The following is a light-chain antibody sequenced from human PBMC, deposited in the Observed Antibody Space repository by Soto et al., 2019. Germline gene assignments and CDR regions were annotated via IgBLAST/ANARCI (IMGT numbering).Light chain of an antibody. CDR2: STS. V-gene: IGLV7-43*01. Sequence: QTVVTQEPSLTVSPGGTVTLTCASSTGAVTSGYYPNWFQQKPGQAPRALIYSTSNTHSWTPARFSGSLLGGKAALTLSGVQPEDEAEYYCLLYYGGAQLKWVFGGGTKLTVL. J-gene: IGLJ3*02. CDR3: LLYYGGAQLKWV. CDR1: TGAVTSGYY.